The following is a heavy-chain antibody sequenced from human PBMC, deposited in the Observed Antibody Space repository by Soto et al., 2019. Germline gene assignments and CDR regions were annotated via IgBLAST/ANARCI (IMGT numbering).Heavy chain of an antibody. V-gene: IGHV3-23*01. J-gene: IGHJ5*02. D-gene: IGHD3-10*01. CDR2: ISISCGST. CDR1: GFTFSSYA. CDR3: AKGGDYGSGLFDP. Sequence: GGSLRLSCAASGFTFSSYAMSWVRQAPGKGLEWVSAISISCGSTYYADSVKGRFTISRDNSKSTLYLQMNSLRAEDTAVYYCAKGGDYGSGLFDPWGQGTLVTVSS.